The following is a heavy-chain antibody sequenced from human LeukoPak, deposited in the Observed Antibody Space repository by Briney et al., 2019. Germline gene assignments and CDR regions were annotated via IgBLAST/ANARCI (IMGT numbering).Heavy chain of an antibody. CDR2: ISSEGSQR. J-gene: IGHJ4*02. CDR3: AKEDKDTYYFDY. Sequence: PGRSLRLSCAASGFTFSTLCMHWVRQAPGKGPEWLTIISSEGSQRHFADSVKGRFTISRDNSKNMLYLQMNSLRAEDTAVYYCAKEDKDTYYFDYWGQGTLVTVSS. D-gene: IGHD2-21*01. CDR1: GFTFSTLC. V-gene: IGHV3-30*18.